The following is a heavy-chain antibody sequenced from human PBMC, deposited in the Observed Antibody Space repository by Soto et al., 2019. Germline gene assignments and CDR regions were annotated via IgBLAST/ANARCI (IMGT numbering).Heavy chain of an antibody. D-gene: IGHD5-12*01. Sequence: QVQLVQSGAEVKKPGASVRVSCKASGYTFTSYHIAWVRQAPGQGLEWMGSVSGYDGDTNYAQSFQGRVTMTTDPSTNTAYMALRSLRSDDTAMYFCAKAVIVATIPGPGTSFDYWGQGTLVTVSS. CDR2: VSGYDGDT. CDR1: GYTFTSYH. J-gene: IGHJ4*02. CDR3: AKAVIVATIPGPGTSFDY. V-gene: IGHV1-18*01.